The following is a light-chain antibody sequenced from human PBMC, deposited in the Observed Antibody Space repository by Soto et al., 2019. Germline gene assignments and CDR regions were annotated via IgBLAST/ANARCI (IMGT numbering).Light chain of an antibody. J-gene: IGKJ2*01. CDR1: QRMSSNY. Sequence: ELVLTQSPGTLSMSPGERATLSCRASQRMSSNYLAWYQQKPGQAPRLLIYATSSRATGIPDRFSGSGSGTDFTLTISRLEPEDFAVYYCQQYGTLPPRYTFGQGTKLDIK. V-gene: IGKV3-20*01. CDR2: ATS. CDR3: QQYGTLPPRYT.